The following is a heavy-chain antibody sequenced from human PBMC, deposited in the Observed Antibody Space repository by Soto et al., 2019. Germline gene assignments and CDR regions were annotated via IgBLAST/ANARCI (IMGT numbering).Heavy chain of an antibody. J-gene: IGHJ4*02. Sequence: GSLRLSCAASGFIFSDFQLNWVRQAPGRGLEWLASITGTSAFTHYADSIEGRFTISRDNPNNLLFLQMDNLRPEDTAVYYCARDNLAFQGAFDIWGQGTLVTVSS. D-gene: IGHD3-16*01. CDR3: ARDNLAFQGAFDI. CDR1: GFIFSDFQ. V-gene: IGHV3-21*01. CDR2: ITGTSAFT.